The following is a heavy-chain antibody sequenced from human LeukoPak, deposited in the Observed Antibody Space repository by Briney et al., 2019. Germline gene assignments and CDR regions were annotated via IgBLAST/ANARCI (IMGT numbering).Heavy chain of an antibody. CDR2: ISGSGDNT. Sequence: PGGSLRLSFPPSESTFTTNAGSWFRQVPGKGLEWVSVISGSGDNTYYADSVKGRFTISRDNSKNMLYLQMNSLRAEDTAVYYCAKWKYSNSGIDDYWGQGTLVTVSS. CDR3: AKWKYSNSGIDDY. J-gene: IGHJ4*02. V-gene: IGHV3-23*01. D-gene: IGHD6-6*01. CDR1: ESTFTTNA.